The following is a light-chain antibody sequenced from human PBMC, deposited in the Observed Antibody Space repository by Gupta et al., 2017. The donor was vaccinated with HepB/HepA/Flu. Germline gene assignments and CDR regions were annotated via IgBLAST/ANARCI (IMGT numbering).Light chain of an antibody. CDR2: HNT. CDR3: QAWDSSLVV. CDR1: KLGDKF. V-gene: IGLV3-1*01. Sequence: SYELTQPPSVSVSPGQTAIITCPGDKLGDKFPCWYQQKPGQAPVLVIYHNTKRPSGIPERYSGSNSGNTATLTISETQGMDEANYYCQAWDSSLVVFGGGTKLSVL. J-gene: IGLJ2*01.